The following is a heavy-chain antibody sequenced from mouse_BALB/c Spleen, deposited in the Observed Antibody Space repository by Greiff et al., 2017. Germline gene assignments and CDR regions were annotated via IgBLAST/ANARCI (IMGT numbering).Heavy chain of an antibody. J-gene: IGHJ4*01. CDR3: ARRGLHYAMDY. V-gene: IGHV5-6-5*01. CDR2: ISSGGST. CDR1: GFTFSSYA. D-gene: IGHD2-4*01. Sequence: EVKLEESGGGLVKPGGSLKLSCAASGFTFSSYAMSWVRQTPEKRLEWVASISSGGSTYYPDSVKGRFTISRDNARNILYLQMSSLRSEDTAMYYCARRGLHYAMDYWGQGTSVTVSS.